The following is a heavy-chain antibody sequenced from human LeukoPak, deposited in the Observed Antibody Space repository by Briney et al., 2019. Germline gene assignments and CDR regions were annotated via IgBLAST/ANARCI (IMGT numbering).Heavy chain of an antibody. CDR2: IYNSGST. Sequence: SETLSLTCSVSGGSISSSTYYWGWIRQPPGKGLEWIGNIYNSGSTYYNPSLKSRVTISVDTSKNQFSLKLSSVTAADTAVYYCARQAYSSNLGWFDPWGQGTLVTISS. J-gene: IGHJ5*01. V-gene: IGHV4-39*01. CDR1: GGSISSSTYY. D-gene: IGHD6-13*01. CDR3: ARQAYSSNLGWFDP.